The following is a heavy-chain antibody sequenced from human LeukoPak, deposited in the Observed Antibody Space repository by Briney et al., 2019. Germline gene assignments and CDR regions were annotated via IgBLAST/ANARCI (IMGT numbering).Heavy chain of an antibody. CDR3: ARGWIAGATSEHYFEN. D-gene: IGHD4-23*01. CDR2: MSPTTGNT. V-gene: IGHV1-8*01. CDR1: GYTFTSYD. Sequence: ASVKVSSKASGYTFTSYDINWVRQATGQGLEWMGWMSPTTGNTNSAQKFQGRITMTTDTSTSTAHMALSSLTSEDTAVYFCARGWIAGATSEHYFENWGQGTLVTVSS. J-gene: IGHJ4*02.